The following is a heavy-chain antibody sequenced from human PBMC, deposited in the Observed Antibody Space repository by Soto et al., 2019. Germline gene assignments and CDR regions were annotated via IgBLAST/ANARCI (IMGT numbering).Heavy chain of an antibody. J-gene: IGHJ5*02. CDR2: IHNGGSP. CDR1: SVSIISSSYY. D-gene: IGHD6-6*01. V-gene: IGHV4-39*01. CDR3: ARPRAGAARGFDP. Sequence: PSDTLSLTFTASSVSIISSSYYWSWIRPRPGRGLDWVRSIHNGGSPYYSPSLKNRVTISVDTSTNHFSLNLSSVPAADTALDYCARPRAGAARGFDPWGQGTLVTVSS.